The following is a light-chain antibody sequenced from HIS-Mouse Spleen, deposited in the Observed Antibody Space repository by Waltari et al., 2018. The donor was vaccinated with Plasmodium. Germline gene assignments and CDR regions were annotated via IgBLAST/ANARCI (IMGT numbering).Light chain of an antibody. CDR3: QQYNSYPLT. CDR2: KAS. J-gene: IGKJ4*01. Sequence: DIQMTPSPSTLSASVGERVTITCRASQSISSWLAWYQQKPGKAPKLLIYKASSLESGVPSRFSGSGSGTEFTLTISSLQPDDFATYYCQQYNSYPLTFGGGTKVEIK. V-gene: IGKV1-5*03. CDR1: QSISSW.